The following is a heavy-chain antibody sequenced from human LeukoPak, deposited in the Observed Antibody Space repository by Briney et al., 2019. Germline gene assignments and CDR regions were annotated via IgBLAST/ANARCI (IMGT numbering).Heavy chain of an antibody. J-gene: IGHJ4*02. CDR1: GFSFTRYW. CDR2: IYLGDPDT. D-gene: IGHD3-22*01. Sequence: GESLKISCKGSGFSFTRYWIAWVRQLPGKGLEWMGIIYLGDPDTRYSPSFQGQVTISADKSISTAYLQWSSLKASDTAIYYCARHLPIYDSSGPSGYWGQGTLVTVSS. V-gene: IGHV5-51*01. CDR3: ARHLPIYDSSGPSGY.